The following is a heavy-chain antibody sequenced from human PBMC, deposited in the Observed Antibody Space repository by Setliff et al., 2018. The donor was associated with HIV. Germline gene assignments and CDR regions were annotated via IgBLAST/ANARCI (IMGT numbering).Heavy chain of an antibody. V-gene: IGHV1-18*01. J-gene: IGHJ4*02. CDR3: ARDVGRDGYCFDH. Sequence: ASVKVSCKTSGYTFSLYSIAWVRQAPGQGLEWMGWISGHNGGTDYDQKLQGRVAMTIDPSTNTAYMELRSLTSGDTAVYFCARDVGRDGYCFDHWGQGTLVTVSS. CDR1: GYTFSLYS. CDR2: ISGHNGGT. D-gene: IGHD5-12*01.